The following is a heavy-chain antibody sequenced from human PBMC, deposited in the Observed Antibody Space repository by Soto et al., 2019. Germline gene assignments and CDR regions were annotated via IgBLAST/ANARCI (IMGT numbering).Heavy chain of an antibody. V-gene: IGHV1-69*01. Sequence: QVQLVQSGAEVKKPGSSVKVSCKASGGTFSSYAISWVRQAPVQGLEWMGGIIPIFGTANYAQKFQGRVTITADESTSTAYMELSSLRSEDTAVYYCARGRYYYGSVSPPRMDVWGQGTTVTVSS. CDR3: ARGRYYYGSVSPPRMDV. CDR1: GGTFSSYA. J-gene: IGHJ6*02. CDR2: IIPIFGTA. D-gene: IGHD3-10*01.